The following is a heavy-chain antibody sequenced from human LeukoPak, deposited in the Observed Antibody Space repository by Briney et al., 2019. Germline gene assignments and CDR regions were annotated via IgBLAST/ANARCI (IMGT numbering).Heavy chain of an antibody. Sequence: ASVKVSCKASGYTFTSYGINWVRQATGQGLEWMGWMNPNSGNTGYAQKFQGRVTMTRNTSISTAYMELSSLGSEDTAVYYCARGSEALEFLDAFDIWGQGTMVTVSS. CDR3: ARGSEALEFLDAFDI. V-gene: IGHV1-8*02. CDR2: MNPNSGNT. D-gene: IGHD3-10*01. J-gene: IGHJ3*02. CDR1: GYTFTSYG.